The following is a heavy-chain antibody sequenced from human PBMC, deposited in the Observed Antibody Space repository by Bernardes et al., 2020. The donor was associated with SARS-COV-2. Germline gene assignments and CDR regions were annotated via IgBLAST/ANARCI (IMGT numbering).Heavy chain of an antibody. CDR3: ARGGRVFSTDFNEYFDP. D-gene: IGHD3-3*01. Sequence: ASVKVSCKASGYTLTDSTMHWVRQAPGQNLEWMGWINGDKGDTKYSQRFQGRVTITRDTSATTVYMDLSSLRSEDTAVYYCARGGRVFSTDFNEYFDPWGQGTLVTVSS. CDR1: GYTLTDST. CDR2: INGDKGDT. V-gene: IGHV1-3*01. J-gene: IGHJ5*02.